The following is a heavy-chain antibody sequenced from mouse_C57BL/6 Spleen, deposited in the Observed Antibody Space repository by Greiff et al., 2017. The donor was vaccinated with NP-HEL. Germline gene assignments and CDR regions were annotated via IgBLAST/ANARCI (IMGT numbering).Heavy chain of an antibody. J-gene: IGHJ4*01. CDR1: GFSFNTYA. CDR2: IRSKSNNYAT. V-gene: IGHV10-1*01. CDR3: VRGDGGMDY. Sequence: EVQRVESGGGLVQPKGSLTLSCAASGFSFNTYAMNWVRQAPGRGLEWVARIRSKSNNYATYYADSVKDRFTISRDDSESMLYLQMNNLKTEDTAMDYCVRGDGGMDYWGQGTSVTVSS. D-gene: IGHD3-3*01.